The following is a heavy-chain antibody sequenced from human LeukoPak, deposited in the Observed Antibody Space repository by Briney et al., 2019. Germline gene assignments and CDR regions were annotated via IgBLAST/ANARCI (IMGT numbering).Heavy chain of an antibody. CDR1: GFTFSSYA. V-gene: IGHV3-23*01. CDR3: AKGKLCYGSGSSDY. Sequence: GGSLRLSCAASGFTFSSYAMSWVRQAPGKGLEWVSAISGSGGSTYYADSVKGRFTISRDNSKNTLYLQMNSLRAEDTAVYYCAKGKLCYGSGSSDYWGQGTLVTVSS. CDR2: ISGSGGST. D-gene: IGHD3-10*01. J-gene: IGHJ4*02.